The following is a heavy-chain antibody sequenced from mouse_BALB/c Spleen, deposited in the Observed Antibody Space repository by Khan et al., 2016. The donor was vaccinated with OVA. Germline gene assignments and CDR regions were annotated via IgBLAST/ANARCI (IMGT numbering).Heavy chain of an antibody. CDR2: IWSDGTT. J-gene: IGHJ4*01. V-gene: IGHV2-6-1*01. Sequence: QVQLKESGPCLVAPSQSLSITCTISGFSLANYGVHWVRQPPGNSLEWLVVIWSDGTTTYTSALKSRLSISRDNSKRQVFLKMNSLQTDDTAMYYCARQPYYHYYIMDYWGQGTSVTVSA. CDR1: GFSLANYG. D-gene: IGHD2-10*01. CDR3: ARQPYYHYYIMDY.